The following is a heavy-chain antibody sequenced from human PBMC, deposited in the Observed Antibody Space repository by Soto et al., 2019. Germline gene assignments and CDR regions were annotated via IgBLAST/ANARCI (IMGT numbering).Heavy chain of an antibody. CDR3: ARALSSGSYGWFDP. CDR2: IIPILGIA. D-gene: IGHD1-26*01. J-gene: IGHJ5*02. V-gene: IGHV1-69*02. CDR1: GGTFSSYT. Sequence: QVQLVQSGAEVKKPGSSVKVSCKASGGTFSSYTISWVRQAPGQGLEWMGRIIPILGIANYAQKFQGRVTITADKSTSTAYMELSSLSSEDTAVYYCARALSSGSYGWFDPWGQGTLVTVSS.